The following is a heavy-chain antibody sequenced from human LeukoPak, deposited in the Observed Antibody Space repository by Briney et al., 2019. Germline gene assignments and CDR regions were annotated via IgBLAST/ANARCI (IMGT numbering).Heavy chain of an antibody. CDR3: ASEGLDV. CDR1: GFTFSSYG. CDR2: ISYDGSNK. V-gene: IGHV3-30*03. Sequence: GGSLRLSCAASGFTFSSYGTHWVRQAPGKGLEWVAVISYDGSNKYYADSVKGRFTISRDNSKNTLYLQMNSLRAEDTAVYYCASEGLDVWGQGTTVTVSS. J-gene: IGHJ6*02.